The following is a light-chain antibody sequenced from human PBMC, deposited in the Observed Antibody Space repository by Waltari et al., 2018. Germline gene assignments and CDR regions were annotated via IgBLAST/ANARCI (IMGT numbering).Light chain of an antibody. CDR3: HQYGSSPRT. CDR1: QSVSSSY. V-gene: IGKV3-20*01. CDR2: GAS. Sequence: VMTQSPGTLSLSPGERATLSCRASQSVSSSYLAWYQQTPGQAPRLLIYGASSRATGIPDRFSGSGSGTDFTLTISRLEPEDFAVYYCHQYGSSPRTFGGGTKVEIK. J-gene: IGKJ4*01.